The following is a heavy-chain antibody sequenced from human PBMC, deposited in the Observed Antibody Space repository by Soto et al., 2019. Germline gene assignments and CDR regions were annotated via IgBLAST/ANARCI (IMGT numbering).Heavy chain of an antibody. V-gene: IGHV1-18*04. J-gene: IGHJ4*02. D-gene: IGHD2-21*02. CDR2: ISAYNGNT. CDR1: GYILSDYC. CDR3: AGGYIVVVTATPLDY. Sequence: ASVKVSCKSSGYILSDYCIHWVRQAPGQGLEWMGWISAYNGNTNYAQKFQGRVTITADKSTSTAYMELSSLRSEDTAVYYCAGGYIVVVTATPLDYWGQGTLVTVSS.